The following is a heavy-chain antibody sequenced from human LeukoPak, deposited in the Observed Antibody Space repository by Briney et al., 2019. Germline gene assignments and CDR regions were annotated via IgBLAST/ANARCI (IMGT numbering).Heavy chain of an antibody. CDR2: IYYSGST. Sequence: SETLSLTCTVSGGSISSSSYYWGWIRQPPGKGLEWIGNIYYSGSTYYNPSLKSRVTISLDTSKNQFSLKLSSVTAADTAVYYCARGYCSGGSCYSYYYYNYMDVWGKGTTVTVSS. CDR1: GGSISSSSYY. CDR3: ARGYCSGGSCYSYYYYNYMDV. D-gene: IGHD2-15*01. J-gene: IGHJ6*03. V-gene: IGHV4-39*07.